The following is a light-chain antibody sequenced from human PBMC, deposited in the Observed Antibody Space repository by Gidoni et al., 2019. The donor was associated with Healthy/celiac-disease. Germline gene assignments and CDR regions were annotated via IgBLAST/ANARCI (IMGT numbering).Light chain of an antibody. Sequence: DIQMTQSPSSLSASVGERVTITCRASQGISNDLAWYQQKPGKVPKLLIYAASTLQSGVPSRFSGSGSGTDFTLTISSPQPEDVATYYCQKYNSALSLTFGGGTKVEIK. CDR1: QGISND. V-gene: IGKV1-27*01. J-gene: IGKJ4*01. CDR3: QKYNSALSLT. CDR2: AAS.